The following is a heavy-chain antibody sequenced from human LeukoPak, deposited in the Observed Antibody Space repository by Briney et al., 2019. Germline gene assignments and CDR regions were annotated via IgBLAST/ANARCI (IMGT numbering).Heavy chain of an antibody. J-gene: IGHJ5*02. V-gene: IGHV1-2*02. CDR1: GYTFTGYY. D-gene: IGHD6-6*01. Sequence: GASVKVSCKASGYTFTGYYMHWVRQAPGQGLEWVGWINPNSGGTNYAQKFQGRVTMTRDTSISTAYMELSRLRSDDTAVYYCARELVAARPRWFDPWGQGTLVTVSS. CDR3: ARELVAARPRWFDP. CDR2: INPNSGGT.